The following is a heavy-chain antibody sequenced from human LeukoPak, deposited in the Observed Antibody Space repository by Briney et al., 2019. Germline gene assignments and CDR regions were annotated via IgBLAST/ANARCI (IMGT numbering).Heavy chain of an antibody. CDR3: TGGALDY. CDR1: GFTYSDYW. V-gene: IGHV3-7*04. J-gene: IGHJ4*02. CDR2: INQDGREQ. Sequence: GGSLRLSCAASGFTYSDYWMSWVRQAPGQGLEWVAKINQDGREQHFVDSVKGRFTISRDNAKNSLFLQMDSLRAEDTAVYYCTGGALDYWGQGALVTVSS.